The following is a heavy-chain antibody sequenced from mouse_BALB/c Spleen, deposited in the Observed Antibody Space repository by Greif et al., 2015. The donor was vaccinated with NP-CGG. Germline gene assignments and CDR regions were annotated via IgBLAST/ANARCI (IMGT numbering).Heavy chain of an antibody. D-gene: IGHD1-1*01. V-gene: IGHV1-54*03. CDR1: GYAFTNYL. CDR3: ARGDYGYFDY. CDR2: INPGSGGT. Sequence: VKLQESGAELVRPGTSVKVSCKASGYAFTNYLIEWVKQRPGQGLEWIGVINPGSGGTNYNEKFKGKATLTADKSSSAAYMQLSSLTSDDSAVYFCARGDYGYFDYWGQGTTLTVSS. J-gene: IGHJ2*01.